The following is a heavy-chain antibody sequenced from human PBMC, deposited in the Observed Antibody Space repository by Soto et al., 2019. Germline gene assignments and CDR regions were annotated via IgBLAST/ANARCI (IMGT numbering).Heavy chain of an antibody. CDR3: PRERVRGMGT. V-gene: IGHV1-8*01. CDR1: GYTFTSYD. Sequence: QVQLVQSGAEVKKPGASVKVSCKASGYTFTSYDINWVRQATGQGLEWMGWMNPNSGNTGYAQKFQGRVTMTRNTSIRTAYSVLSTLKSDDTAVYYSPRERVRGMGTRGHGTRVTVSS. J-gene: IGHJ6*02. CDR2: MNPNSGNT. D-gene: IGHD6-25*01.